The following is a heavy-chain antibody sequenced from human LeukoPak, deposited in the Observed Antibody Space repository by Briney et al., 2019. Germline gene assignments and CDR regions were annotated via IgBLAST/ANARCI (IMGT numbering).Heavy chain of an antibody. J-gene: IGHJ4*02. CDR2: IIPIFGTA. V-gene: IGHV1-69*05. CDR3: ARDAPSGSSGLFDY. Sequence: VASVKVSFTASGGTFSSYAISWVRQAPGQGLEWVGGIIPIFGTANYAQKFRGRVTITTDESTSTAYMELSSLRSEDTAVYYCARDAPSGSSGLFDYWGQGTLVTASS. CDR1: GGTFSSYA. D-gene: IGHD3-10*01.